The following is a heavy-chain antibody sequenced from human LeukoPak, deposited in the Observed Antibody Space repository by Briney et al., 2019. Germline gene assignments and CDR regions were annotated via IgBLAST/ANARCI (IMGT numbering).Heavy chain of an antibody. CDR2: ISSSSSYI. J-gene: IGHJ3*02. CDR1: GFTFSSYS. D-gene: IGHD2-15*01. Sequence: GGSLRLSCAASGFTFSSYSMNWVRQAPGKGLEWVSSISSSSSYIYYADSVKGRFTTSRDNAKNSLYLQMNSLRAEDTAVYYCARVGCSGGSCYHDAFDIWGQGTMVTVSS. CDR3: ARVGCSGGSCYHDAFDI. V-gene: IGHV3-21*01.